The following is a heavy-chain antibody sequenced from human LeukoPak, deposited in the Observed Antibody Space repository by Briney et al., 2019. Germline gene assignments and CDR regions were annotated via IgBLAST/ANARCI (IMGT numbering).Heavy chain of an antibody. Sequence: GGSLRLSCAASGFTVSSNYMNWVRQAPGKGLEWVSAISGSGGSTYYADSVKGRFTISRDNSKNTLYLQMNSLRAEDTAVYYCAKESYSSSWYWGAAFDIWGQGTMVTVSS. V-gene: IGHV3-23*01. CDR1: GFTVSSNY. CDR3: AKESYSSSWYWGAAFDI. CDR2: ISGSGGST. D-gene: IGHD6-13*01. J-gene: IGHJ3*02.